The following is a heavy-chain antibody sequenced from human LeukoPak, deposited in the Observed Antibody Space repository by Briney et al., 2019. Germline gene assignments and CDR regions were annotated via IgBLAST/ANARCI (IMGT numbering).Heavy chain of an antibody. Sequence: PSETLSLTCTVSGGSISSQYWSWIRQPPGKGLEWIWRIYASGSTNYNPSLKNRGTMSVDTSKNQFFLKLSSVTAADTAVFYCSIDTYCSGTTWNGGTGDYWGQGILVTVSS. V-gene: IGHV4-4*07. CDR3: SIDTYCSGTTWNGGTGDY. CDR1: GGSISSQY. J-gene: IGHJ4*02. D-gene: IGHD2-2*01. CDR2: IYASGST.